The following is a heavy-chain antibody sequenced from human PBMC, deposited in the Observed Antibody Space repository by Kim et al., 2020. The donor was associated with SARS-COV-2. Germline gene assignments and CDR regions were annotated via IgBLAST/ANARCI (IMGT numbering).Heavy chain of an antibody. J-gene: IGHJ4*02. V-gene: IGHV4-59*01. CDR3: ARARVGIFGVVTHFDY. D-gene: IGHD3-3*01. Sequence: PKSRVTITVDTSKNQFSLKLSSVTAADTAVYYCARARVGIFGVVTHFDYWGQGTLVTVSS.